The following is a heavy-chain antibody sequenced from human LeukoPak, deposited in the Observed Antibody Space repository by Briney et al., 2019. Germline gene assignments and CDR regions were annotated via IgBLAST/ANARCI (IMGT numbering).Heavy chain of an antibody. CDR3: ASRWILGYCSSNTCGHNYYNGMDV. J-gene: IGHJ6*04. D-gene: IGHD2-2*01. CDR1: GGTFSSYA. Sequence: ASVKVSCKASGGTFSSYAISWVRQAPGQGLEWMGGIIPIFGTANYAQKFQGRVTITADESTNTAYMELSSLRSEDTAVYYCASRWILGYCSSNTCGHNYYNGMDVRGKGTTVTVSP. CDR2: IIPIFGTA. V-gene: IGHV1-69*13.